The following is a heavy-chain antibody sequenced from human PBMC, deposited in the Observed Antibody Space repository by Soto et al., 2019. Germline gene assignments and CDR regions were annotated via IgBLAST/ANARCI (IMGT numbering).Heavy chain of an antibody. CDR1: GYGFTSYD. D-gene: IGHD4-17*01. V-gene: IGHV1-8*01. CDR3: ARGRTSAFITVISYYYYMDV. Sequence: ASVKVSCKASGYGFTSYDINWVRQATGQGLEWMGWMNPNSGNTGYAQKFQGRVTMTRNTSISTAYMELSSLRSEDTAVYYCARGRTSAFITVISYYYYMDVWGKGTTVTVSS. CDR2: MNPNSGNT. J-gene: IGHJ6*03.